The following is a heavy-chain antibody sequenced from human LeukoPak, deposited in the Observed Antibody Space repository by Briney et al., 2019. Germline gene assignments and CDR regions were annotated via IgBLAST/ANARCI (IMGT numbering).Heavy chain of an antibody. V-gene: IGHV1-18*01. CDR1: GYTFTSYA. D-gene: IGHD3-3*01. CDR2: ISAYNGNT. J-gene: IGHJ4*02. CDR3: ARVQILEWLSNQLDY. Sequence: ASVKVSCKASGYTFTSYAMNWVRQAPGQGLEWMGGISAYNGNTNYAQKLQGRVTMTTDTSTSTAYMELRSLRSDDTAVYYCARVQILEWLSNQLDYWGQGTLVTVSS.